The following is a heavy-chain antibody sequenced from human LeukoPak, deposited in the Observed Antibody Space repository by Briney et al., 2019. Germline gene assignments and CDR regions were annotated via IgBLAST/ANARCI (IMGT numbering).Heavy chain of an antibody. CDR3: ARGRGMAAAGTFDY. Sequence: SQTLSLTCAVSGGSISSCGYSWSWLRQPTGKGRVWFGYIYHSESTYYNPSLKSRVTISVDMSKNEYSLKLSSVSAADTAVYYCARGRGMAAAGTFDYWGQGTLVTVSS. CDR1: GGSISSCGYS. D-gene: IGHD6-25*01. CDR2: IYHSEST. V-gene: IGHV4-30-2*01. J-gene: IGHJ4*02.